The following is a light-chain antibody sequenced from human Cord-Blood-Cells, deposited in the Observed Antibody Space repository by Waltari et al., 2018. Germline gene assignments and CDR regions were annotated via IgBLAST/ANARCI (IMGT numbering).Light chain of an antibody. Sequence: DIVMTQSPDSLAVSLGERATINCKSSQSVLYSPNNKNYLAWYQQKPGPPPKLLIYWASTRESGVPDRFSGSGSGTDFTLTISSLQAEDVAVYYCQQYYSLLTFGPGTKVDIK. CDR1: QSVLYSPNNKNY. CDR2: WAS. V-gene: IGKV4-1*01. CDR3: QQYYSLLT. J-gene: IGKJ3*01.